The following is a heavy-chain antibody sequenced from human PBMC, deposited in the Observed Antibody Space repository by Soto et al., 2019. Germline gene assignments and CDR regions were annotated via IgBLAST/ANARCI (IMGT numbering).Heavy chain of an antibody. V-gene: IGHV3-49*03. J-gene: IGHJ4*02. CDR3: TRYCSGGSCYHTSDD. Sequence: GSLRLSCTASGFTFGDYAISWFRQAPGKGLEWVGFIRSKAYGGTTEYAASVKGRFTISRDDSKSIAYLQMNSLKTEDTAVYYCTRYCSGGSCYHTSDDWGQGTRVTVSS. CDR2: IRSKAYGGTT. CDR1: GFTFGDYA. D-gene: IGHD2-15*01.